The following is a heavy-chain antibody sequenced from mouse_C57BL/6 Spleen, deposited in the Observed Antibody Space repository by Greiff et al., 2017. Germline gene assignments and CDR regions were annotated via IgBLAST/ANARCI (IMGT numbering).Heavy chain of an antibody. CDR2: ISSGSSTI. V-gene: IGHV5-17*01. CDR1: GFTFSDYG. J-gene: IGHJ4*01. D-gene: IGHD2-4*01. Sequence: EVKLVESGGGLVKPGGSLKLSCAASGFTFSDYGMHWVRQAPEKGLEWVAYISSGSSTIYYADTVKGRFTISRDNAKNTLFLQMTSLRSEDTAMYYCARGGFYYDLYYAMDYWGQGTSVTVSS. CDR3: ARGGFYYDLYYAMDY.